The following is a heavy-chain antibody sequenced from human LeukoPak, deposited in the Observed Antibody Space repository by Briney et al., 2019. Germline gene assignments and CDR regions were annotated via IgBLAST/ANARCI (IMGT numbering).Heavy chain of an antibody. Sequence: PSETLSLTCTVSGGSLSSSSYYWGWIRQPPGKGLEWIGSLYYSGSTYYNPSLRSRVTISVDTSKNQFSLKVSSVTAADTAVYYCAKSLLGSTDDAFDIWGQGTMVTVSS. CDR3: AKSLLGSTDDAFDI. CDR2: LYYSGST. CDR1: GGSLSSSSYY. J-gene: IGHJ3*02. D-gene: IGHD2-2*03. V-gene: IGHV4-39*01.